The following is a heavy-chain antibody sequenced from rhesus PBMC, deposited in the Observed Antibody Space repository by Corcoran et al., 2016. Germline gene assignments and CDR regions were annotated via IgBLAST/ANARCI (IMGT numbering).Heavy chain of an antibody. D-gene: IGHD4-29*01. Sequence: QVTLKESGPALVKPTQTLTLTCTFSGFSLSTSGMGVGWIRQPPGKALEWLASIYWDDDKYYSTSLKSRITIYKQTSKDQVDLTMTSMDPGDTATYYCARGGGSSPFDYWGQGVLVTVSS. J-gene: IGHJ4*01. CDR3: ARGGGSSPFDY. CDR1: GFSLSTSGMG. CDR2: IYWDDDK. V-gene: IGHV2S1*01.